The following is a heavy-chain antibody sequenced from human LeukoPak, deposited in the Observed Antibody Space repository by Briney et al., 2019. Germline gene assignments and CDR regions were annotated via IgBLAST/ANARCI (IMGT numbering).Heavy chain of an antibody. CDR1: GFTFSSYS. J-gene: IGHJ4*02. V-gene: IGHV3-48*01. D-gene: IGHD3-3*01. Sequence: GGSLRLSCAASGFTFSSYSMNWVRQAPGKGLEWVSYTSSGSSTIYYADSVKGRFTISRDNAKNSLYLQMNSLRAEDTAVYYCARDWRFDYWGQGTLVTVSS. CDR2: TSSGSSTI. CDR3: ARDWRFDY.